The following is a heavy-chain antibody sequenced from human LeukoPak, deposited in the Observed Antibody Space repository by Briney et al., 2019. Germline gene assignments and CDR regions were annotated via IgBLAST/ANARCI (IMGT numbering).Heavy chain of an antibody. D-gene: IGHD6-19*01. V-gene: IGHV4-34*01. CDR2: INHSGST. CDR1: GGSFSGYY. Sequence: SETLSLTCAVYGGSFSGYYWSWIRQPPGKGLEWIGEINHSGSTNYNPSLKSRVTISVDTSKNQFSLKLSSVTAADTAVYCCARGLRYSSGWYRVDYWGQGTLVTVSS. CDR3: ARGLRYSSGWYRVDY. J-gene: IGHJ4*02.